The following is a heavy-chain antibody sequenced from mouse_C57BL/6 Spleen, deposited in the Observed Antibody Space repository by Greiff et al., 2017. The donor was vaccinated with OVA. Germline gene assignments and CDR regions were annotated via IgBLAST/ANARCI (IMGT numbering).Heavy chain of an antibody. CDR2: IYPSDSET. D-gene: IGHD1-1*01. CDR1: GYTFTSYW. CDR3: ARSGTTVVAPYFDY. Sequence: QVQLQQPGAELVRPGSSAKLSCKASGYTFTSYWMDWVKQRPGQGLEWIGNIYPSDSETHYNQKFKDKATLTVDKSSSTAYMQLSSLTSEDSAVYYCARSGTTVVAPYFDYWGQGTTLTVSS. V-gene: IGHV1-61*01. J-gene: IGHJ2*01.